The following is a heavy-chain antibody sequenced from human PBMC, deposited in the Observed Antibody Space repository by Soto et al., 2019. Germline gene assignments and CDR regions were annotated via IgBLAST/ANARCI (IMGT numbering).Heavy chain of an antibody. CDR2: ISSSSSYI. V-gene: IGHV3-21*01. D-gene: IGHD6-6*01. Sequence: PGGSLRLSCAASGFTFSSYSMNWVRQAPGKGLEWVSSISSSSSYIYYADSVKGRFTISRDNAKNSLYLQMNSLRAEDTAVYYCARDRLESSSSLLDYYYYGMDVWGQGTTVTVSS. CDR3: ARDRLESSSSLLDYYYYGMDV. CDR1: GFTFSSYS. J-gene: IGHJ6*02.